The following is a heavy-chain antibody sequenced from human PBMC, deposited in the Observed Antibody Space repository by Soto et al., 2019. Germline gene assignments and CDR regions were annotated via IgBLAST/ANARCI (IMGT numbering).Heavy chain of an antibody. CDR3: ATPSGYDYYYYYGMDV. Sequence: QMQMVQSGAEVKEPGASVKVSCKASGYTFTSYAMHWVRQAPGQRLEWMGWINAGNGNTKYSQKFQGRVTITRDTSASTAYMELSSLRSEDTAVYYCATPSGYDYYYYYGMDVWGQGTTVTVSS. V-gene: IGHV1-3*01. J-gene: IGHJ6*02. CDR2: INAGNGNT. D-gene: IGHD5-12*01. CDR1: GYTFTSYA.